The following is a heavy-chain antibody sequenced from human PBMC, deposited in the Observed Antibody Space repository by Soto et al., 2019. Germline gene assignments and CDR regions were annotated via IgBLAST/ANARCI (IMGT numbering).Heavy chain of an antibody. D-gene: IGHD3-3*01. CDR3: ARSNYDFWSGYYLYYGMDV. V-gene: IGHV1-69*06. CDR2: IIPIFGTA. Sequence: VASVKVSCKASGGTFSSYAISWVRQAPGQGLEWMGGIIPIFGTANYAQKFQGRVTITADKSTSTAYMELSSLRSEDTAVYYCARSNYDFWSGYYLYYGMDVWGQGTTVTVSS. J-gene: IGHJ6*02. CDR1: GGTFSSYA.